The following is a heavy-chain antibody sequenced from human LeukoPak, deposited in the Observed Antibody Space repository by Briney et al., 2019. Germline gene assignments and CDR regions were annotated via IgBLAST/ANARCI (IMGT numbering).Heavy chain of an antibody. Sequence: ASVKVSCKASGYTFTSYAMHWVRQAPGQRLEWMGWINAGNGNTKYSQKFQGRVTITRDTSASTAYMELSSLRSEDTAVYYCAGSGSYYNTAFDIWGQGTMVTVSS. J-gene: IGHJ3*02. D-gene: IGHD3-10*01. V-gene: IGHV1-3*01. CDR3: AGSGSYYNTAFDI. CDR2: INAGNGNT. CDR1: GYTFTSYA.